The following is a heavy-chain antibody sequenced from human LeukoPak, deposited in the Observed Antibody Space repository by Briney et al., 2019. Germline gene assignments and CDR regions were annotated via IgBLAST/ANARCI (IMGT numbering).Heavy chain of an antibody. V-gene: IGHV4-31*03. J-gene: IGHJ4*02. CDR2: IHYSGST. D-gene: IGHD4-17*01. Sequence: SETLSLTCSVSGPSISSGDYYWSWIRQHPGKGLEWIGYIHYSGSTYYNPPLRNRIIISVATSKNQFSLQLSSVTAADTAVYYCATYGDYDYWGQGTLVTVSS. CDR3: ATYGDYDY. CDR1: GPSISSGDYY.